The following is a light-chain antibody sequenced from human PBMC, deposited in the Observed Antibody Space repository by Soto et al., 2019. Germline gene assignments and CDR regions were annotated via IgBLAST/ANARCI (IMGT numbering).Light chain of an antibody. CDR3: QQYGSSPYT. J-gene: IGKJ2*01. CDR1: QSVSSSY. Sequence: EIVLTQSPGTLSLSPGERATLSCRAGQSVSSSYLAWYQQKPGQAPRLIIYGASDRATGIPDRFSGSGSGTDFTLTISRLEPEDFAVYYCQQYGSSPYTFGQGTKLEIK. V-gene: IGKV3-20*01. CDR2: GAS.